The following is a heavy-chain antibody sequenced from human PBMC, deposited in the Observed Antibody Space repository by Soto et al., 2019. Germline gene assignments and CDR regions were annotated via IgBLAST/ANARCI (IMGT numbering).Heavy chain of an antibody. V-gene: IGHV1-18*01. CDR3: AKTYDGSGQPSHWFGP. J-gene: IGHJ5*02. CDR2: ISAYNGNT. D-gene: IGHD3-22*01. CDR1: GYTFTSYG. Sequence: WASVKVSCKASGYTFTSYGISWVRQAPGQGLEWMGWISAYNGNTNYAQKLQGRVTRTRATSITTAYMDLSSLTSDDTATYYCAKTYDGSGQPSHWFGPWGQGTPVTVSS.